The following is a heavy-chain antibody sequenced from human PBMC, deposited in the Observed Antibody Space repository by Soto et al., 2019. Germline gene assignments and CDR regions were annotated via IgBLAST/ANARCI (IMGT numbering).Heavy chain of an antibody. J-gene: IGHJ4*02. V-gene: IGHV4-31*03. CDR3: ARVRGGSYYAYDY. CDR1: GGSISSGGYY. Sequence: QVQLQELGPGLVKPSQTLSLTCTVSGGSISSGGYYWSWIRQHPGKGLEWIGYIYYSGSTYYNPSLKRRGTISVDTSKNQFSLKLSAVTAADTAVYYCARVRGGSYYAYDYWGQGTLVTVSS. CDR2: IYYSGST. D-gene: IGHD3-10*01.